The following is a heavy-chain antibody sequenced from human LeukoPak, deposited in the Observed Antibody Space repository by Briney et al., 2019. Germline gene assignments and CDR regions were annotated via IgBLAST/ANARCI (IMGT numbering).Heavy chain of an antibody. V-gene: IGHV4-39*07. CDR2: IYHSGST. CDR1: GGSIRSSYYY. CDR3: ARIRTDYDFWSGYKYYYYGMDV. Sequence: SETLSLTCTVSGGSIRSSYYYWGWIRQPPGKGLEWIGEIYHSGSTNYNPSLKSRVTISVDKSKNQFSLKLSSVTAADTAVYYCARIRTDYDFWSGYKYYYYGMDVWGQGTTVTVSS. D-gene: IGHD3-3*01. J-gene: IGHJ6*02.